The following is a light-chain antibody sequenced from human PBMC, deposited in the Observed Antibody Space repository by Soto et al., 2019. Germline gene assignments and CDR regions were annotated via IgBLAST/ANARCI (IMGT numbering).Light chain of an antibody. CDR1: QDISNY. CDR3: QQYDNLPRYT. J-gene: IGKJ2*01. CDR2: DAS. V-gene: IGKV1-33*01. Sequence: DIQMTQSPSSLSASVGDRVTITCQASQDISNYLNWYQQKPGKAPKLLIYDASNLETGVSSRFSGSGSGTDFTFTISSLQPEDFATYYCQQYDNLPRYTFGQGTKLEIK.